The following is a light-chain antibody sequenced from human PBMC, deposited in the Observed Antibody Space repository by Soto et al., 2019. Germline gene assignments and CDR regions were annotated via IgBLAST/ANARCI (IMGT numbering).Light chain of an antibody. J-gene: IGKJ1*01. Sequence: QLTQSPSSLSASVGDRVTIACRASHGISSNLAWYQQKPGRAPKLLIFGASTLQSGVPSRFSGSGSGTDLTLTISSLQPEYFATYFCQTLNAYPPWTVGQGTKVDSK. V-gene: IGKV1-9*01. CDR1: HGISSN. CDR2: GAS. CDR3: QTLNAYPPWT.